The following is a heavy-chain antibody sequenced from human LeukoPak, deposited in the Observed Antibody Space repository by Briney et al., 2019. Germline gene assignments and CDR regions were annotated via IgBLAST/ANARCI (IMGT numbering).Heavy chain of an antibody. CDR2: INPSGGST. CDR3: ARTYCSSTSCPGGPFDY. V-gene: IGHV1-46*01. J-gene: IGHJ4*02. D-gene: IGHD2-2*01. Sequence: ASVKVSCKASGYTFTSYGISWVRQAPGQGLEWMGIINPSGGSTSYAQKFQGRVTMTRDMSTSTVYMELSSLRSEDTAVYYCARTYCSSTSCPGGPFDYWGQGTLVTVSS. CDR1: GYTFTSYG.